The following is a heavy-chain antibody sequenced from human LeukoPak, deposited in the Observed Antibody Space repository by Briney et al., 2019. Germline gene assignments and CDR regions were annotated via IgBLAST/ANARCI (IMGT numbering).Heavy chain of an antibody. Sequence: SETLSFTCTVSGGSMSGFFWTWIRQPPGRALEWIGSIYYSGSSTKYNPSLKSRVTISVDTSKSQFSLNLNSATAADTAVYYCARTSRHFYGSGTNLTPWPAGMDVWGQGTTVTVSS. CDR2: IYYSGSST. J-gene: IGHJ6*02. CDR3: ARTSRHFYGSGTNLTPWPAGMDV. V-gene: IGHV4-59*01. D-gene: IGHD3-10*01. CDR1: GGSMSGFF.